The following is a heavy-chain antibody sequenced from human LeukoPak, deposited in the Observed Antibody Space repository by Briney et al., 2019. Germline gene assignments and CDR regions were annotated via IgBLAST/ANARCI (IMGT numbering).Heavy chain of an antibody. Sequence: SETLSLTCAVYGGSFSGYYWSWIRQPPGKGLEWIGEINHSGSTNYNPSLKSRVTISVDTSKNQFSLKLSSVTAADTAVYYCARAGYGDYPFDYWGQGTLVTVSS. D-gene: IGHD4-17*01. V-gene: IGHV4-34*01. J-gene: IGHJ4*02. CDR1: GGSFSGYY. CDR2: INHSGST. CDR3: ARAGYGDYPFDY.